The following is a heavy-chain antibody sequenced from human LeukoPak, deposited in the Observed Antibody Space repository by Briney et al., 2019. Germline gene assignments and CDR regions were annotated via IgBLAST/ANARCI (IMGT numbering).Heavy chain of an antibody. CDR1: GFTFSSYA. Sequence: PGGSLRLSCAASGFTFSSYAMSWVRQAPGKGLEWVSSISSSSSYIYYADSVKGRFTISRDNAKNSLYLQMNSLRAEDTAVYYCARSPLYGSLYYFDYWGQGTLVTVSS. V-gene: IGHV3-21*01. CDR2: ISSSSSYI. D-gene: IGHD3-3*01. J-gene: IGHJ4*02. CDR3: ARSPLYGSLYYFDY.